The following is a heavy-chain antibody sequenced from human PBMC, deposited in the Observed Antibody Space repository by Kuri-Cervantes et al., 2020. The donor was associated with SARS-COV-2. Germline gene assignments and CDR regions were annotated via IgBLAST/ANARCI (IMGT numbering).Heavy chain of an antibody. D-gene: IGHD6-13*01. Sequence: GESLKISCAASGFSLSRYTMNWVRQAPGKALEWVSSISGSGSYIYYADSVKGRFTISKESGENSLYLHMNSLRGDDTAVYYCARDGGSSWYSYFDYWGQGTLVTVSS. V-gene: IGHV3-21*01. CDR2: ISGSGSYI. CDR1: GFSLSRYT. J-gene: IGHJ4*02. CDR3: ARDGGSSWYSYFDY.